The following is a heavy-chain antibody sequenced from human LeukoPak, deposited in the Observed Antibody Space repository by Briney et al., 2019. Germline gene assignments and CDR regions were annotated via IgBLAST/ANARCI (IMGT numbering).Heavy chain of an antibody. V-gene: IGHV3-7*01. CDR3: AGDEGWTFDI. J-gene: IGHJ3*02. D-gene: IGHD5-24*01. CDR2: IKQDGSVI. CDR1: GFTFSNAW. Sequence: GGSLRLSCAASGFTFSNAWMSWVRQAPGKGLEWVALIKQDGSVIHYVDSVKGRFTISRDNAKNSLSLQMNSLRADDTAVYYCAGDEGWTFDIWGQGTKVTVSS.